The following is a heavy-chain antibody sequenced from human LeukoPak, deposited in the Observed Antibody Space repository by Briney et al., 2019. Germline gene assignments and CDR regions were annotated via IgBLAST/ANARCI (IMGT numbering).Heavy chain of an antibody. CDR3: ARGIVGGPFDY. D-gene: IGHD3-22*01. V-gene: IGHV4-59*01. J-gene: IGHJ4*02. CDR2: IYYCGST. CDR1: GGSISSYY. Sequence: SETLSLTCTVSGGSISSYYWSWIRQPPGKGLEWIGYIYYCGSTNYNPSLKSRVTISVDTSKNQFSLKLSSVTAADTAVYYCARGIVGGPFDYWGQGTLVTVSS.